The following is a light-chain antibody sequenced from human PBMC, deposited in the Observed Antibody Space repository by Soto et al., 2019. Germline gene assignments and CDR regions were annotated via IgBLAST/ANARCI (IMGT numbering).Light chain of an antibody. Sequence: EIVMTQSPATLSVSPGERATLSCRASQSVSSNLAWYQQKPGQAPRRLIYGASTRATGIPARFSGSGSGTEFTLPISSMQAEDFAVYYCQQYNNWPKWTFGQGTKVEIK. J-gene: IGKJ1*01. CDR1: QSVSSN. CDR3: QQYNNWPKWT. CDR2: GAS. V-gene: IGKV3-15*01.